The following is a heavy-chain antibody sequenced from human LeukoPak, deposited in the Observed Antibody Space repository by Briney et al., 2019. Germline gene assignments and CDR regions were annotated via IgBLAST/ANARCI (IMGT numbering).Heavy chain of an antibody. J-gene: IGHJ4*02. Sequence: QPGRSLRLSCAASGFTFSSYGMHWVRQAPGKGLEWVAVISYDGSNKYYADSVKGRFTISRDNSKNTLYLQMNSLRAEDTAVYYCAKVGYCSGGSCSFFDYWGQGTLVTVSS. CDR1: GFTFSSYG. CDR3: AKVGYCSGGSCSFFDY. D-gene: IGHD2-15*01. V-gene: IGHV3-30*18. CDR2: ISYDGSNK.